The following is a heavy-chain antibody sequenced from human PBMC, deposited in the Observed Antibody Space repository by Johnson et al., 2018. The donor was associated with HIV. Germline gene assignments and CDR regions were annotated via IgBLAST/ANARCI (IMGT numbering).Heavy chain of an antibody. CDR1: GFTFSTYG. V-gene: IGHV3-30*02. J-gene: IGHJ3*02. Sequence: QVQLVESGGGVVQPGGSLRLSCAASGFTFSTYGMHWVRQAPGKGLEWVSFIRYDGGNKYYADSVKGRFTISRDNSKHTLSLQMNTLRAEDTAVYYCARELRGPDAFDIWGQGTMVTVSS. CDR2: IRYDGGNK. CDR3: ARELRGPDAFDI.